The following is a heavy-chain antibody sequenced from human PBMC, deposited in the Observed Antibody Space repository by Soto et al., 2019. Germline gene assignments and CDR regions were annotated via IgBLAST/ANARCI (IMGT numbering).Heavy chain of an antibody. J-gene: IGHJ4*02. D-gene: IGHD2-15*01. CDR3: ARISGGPIC. CDR1: GGSISDHY. CDR2: IHSGGAT. V-gene: IGHV4-4*07. Sequence: VQVQESGPGLVKPSETLSLTCTVSGGSISDHYWHWFRQSAGKQLEWIGRIHSGGATDYSPSLRSRLDMSIDTSKNQLSLRLNYMTAADTAVYYCARISGGPICWGRGTLVTVSS.